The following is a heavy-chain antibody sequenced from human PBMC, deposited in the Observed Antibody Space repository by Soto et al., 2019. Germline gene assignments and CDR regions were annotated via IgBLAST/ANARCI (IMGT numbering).Heavy chain of an antibody. V-gene: IGHV4-39*01. CDR2: FFIGGNT. D-gene: IGHD2-2*01. CDR3: ARYCSSTSCYVGDSYFDY. Sequence: SETLSLTCTVSGGSISSSTYYWGWMRQPPGKGLEWIASFFIGGNTYYNPSLKSRVTISVDTSKNQFSLKLSSVTAADTAVYYCARYCSSTSCYVGDSYFDYWGQGTLVTVSS. J-gene: IGHJ4*02. CDR1: GGSISSSTYY.